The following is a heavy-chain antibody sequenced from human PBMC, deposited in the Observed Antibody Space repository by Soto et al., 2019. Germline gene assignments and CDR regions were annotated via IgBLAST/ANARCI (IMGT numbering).Heavy chain of an antibody. V-gene: IGHV3-23*01. CDR1: GFTFSGYA. D-gene: IGHD6-19*01. CDR3: AKDLDDSGWSRLYYYYGMDV. Sequence: GGSLRLSCAASGFTFSGYAMSWVRQAPGEGLEWVSAISGSGGSTYYADSVKGRFTISRDNSKNTLYLQMNSLRAEDTAVYYCAKDLDDSGWSRLYYYYGMDVWGQGTTVTVSS. J-gene: IGHJ6*02. CDR2: ISGSGGST.